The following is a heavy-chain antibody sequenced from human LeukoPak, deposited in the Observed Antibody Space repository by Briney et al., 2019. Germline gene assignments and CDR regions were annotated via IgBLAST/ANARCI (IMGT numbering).Heavy chain of an antibody. V-gene: IGHV3-33*06. D-gene: IGHD6-13*01. J-gene: IGHJ4*02. CDR2: IWYDGNNK. CDR1: GFTLSRYG. Sequence: GGSLRLSCAPSGFTLSRYGMHWVRQAPDKGLEWVAVIWYDGNNKYSAHSVKVRFTISRDNSKNTLYLQMDMLRAQDRAVYYCAKGKQQLDFWGQGTLVTVSS. CDR3: AKGKQQLDF.